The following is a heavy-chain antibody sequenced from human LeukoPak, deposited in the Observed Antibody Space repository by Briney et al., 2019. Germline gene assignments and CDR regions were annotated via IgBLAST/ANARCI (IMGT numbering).Heavy chain of an antibody. J-gene: IGHJ6*02. V-gene: IGHV4-59*01. CDR2: IYYSGTT. Sequence: SETLSLTCSVSGGSINGYYWSWIRQPPGKGLEWVGLIYYSGTTSYKPSLKSRVTISVDTSKNQYSLKLSSVTAADTAVYYCARAGYCSSTSCYFGYYYYGMDAWGQGTTVTVSS. D-gene: IGHD2-2*01. CDR3: ARAGYCSSTSCYFGYYYYGMDA. CDR1: GGSINGYY.